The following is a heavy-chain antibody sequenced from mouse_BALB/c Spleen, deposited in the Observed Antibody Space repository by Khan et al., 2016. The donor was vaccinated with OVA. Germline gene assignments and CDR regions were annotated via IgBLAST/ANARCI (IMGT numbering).Heavy chain of an antibody. Sequence: QVQLKESGAELEKPGASVKMSCKASGYTFTSYWMHWVKQRPGQGLEWIGYINPSTGYTEYNQRFKDKATLTADKSSSTAYMQLSSLTSEESAVYYCANHGSSSAWLTYWGQGTLVTVSA. CDR1: GYTFTSYW. D-gene: IGHD1-1*01. J-gene: IGHJ3*01. V-gene: IGHV1-7*01. CDR3: ANHGSSSAWLTY. CDR2: INPSTGYT.